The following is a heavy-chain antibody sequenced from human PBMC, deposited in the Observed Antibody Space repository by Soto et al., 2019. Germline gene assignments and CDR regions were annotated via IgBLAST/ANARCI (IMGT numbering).Heavy chain of an antibody. CDR3: TSGYYYDSSGYRYYFDY. J-gene: IGHJ4*02. CDR2: IRSKAYGGTT. Sequence: PGGSLRLSCTASGFTFGDYAMSWFRQAPGKGLEWVGFIRSKAYGGTTEYAASVKGRFTISRDDSKSIAYLQMNSLKTEDTAVYYCTSGYYYDSSGYRYYFDYWGQGTLVTV. CDR1: GFTFGDYA. V-gene: IGHV3-49*03. D-gene: IGHD3-22*01.